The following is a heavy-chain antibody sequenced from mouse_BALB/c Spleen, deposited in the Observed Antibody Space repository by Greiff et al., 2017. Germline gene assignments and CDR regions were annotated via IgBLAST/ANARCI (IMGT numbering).Heavy chain of an antibody. CDR1: GYSITSGYY. Sequence: EVQLQESGPGLVKPSQSLSLTCSVTGYSITSGYYWNWIRQFPGNKLEWMGYISYDGSNNYNPSLKNRISITRDTSKNQFFLKLNSVTTEDTATYYCARTTGRVWYFDVWGAGTTVTVSS. D-gene: IGHD3-3*01. CDR2: ISYDGSN. J-gene: IGHJ1*01. V-gene: IGHV3-6*02. CDR3: ARTTGRVWYFDV.